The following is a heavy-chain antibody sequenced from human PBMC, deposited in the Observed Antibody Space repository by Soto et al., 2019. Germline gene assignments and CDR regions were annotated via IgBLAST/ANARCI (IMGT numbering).Heavy chain of an antibody. CDR1: GGTFSSYA. CDR3: VRVVAIPGYPDN. V-gene: IGHV1-69*12. D-gene: IGHD5-12*01. Sequence: QVQLVQSGAEVRQPASSVKVSCKTSGGTFSSYAITWVRQAPGQGLGWMGGIVPIVDTSTYAQKFQGRVTITADESTSTGCRELSSLSSDDTAVYYCVRVVAIPGYPDNWGQGTLVTVSS. CDR2: IVPIVDTS. J-gene: IGHJ4*02.